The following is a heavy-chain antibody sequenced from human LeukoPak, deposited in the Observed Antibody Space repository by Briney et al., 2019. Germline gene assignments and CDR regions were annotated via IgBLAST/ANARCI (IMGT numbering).Heavy chain of an antibody. CDR2: VSDSVAGRT. V-gene: IGHV3-23*01. CDR3: ARVSYCGGDCSTGSFDY. CDR1: GFIFSDYG. D-gene: IGHD2-21*02. J-gene: IGHJ4*02. Sequence: GGSLRLSCAASGFIFSDYGMSWVRQAPGKGLEWVSAVSDSVAGRTYYADSVKGRFTISRDNAKNSLYLQMNSLRAEDTAVYYCARVSYCGGDCSTGSFDYWGQGTLVTVSS.